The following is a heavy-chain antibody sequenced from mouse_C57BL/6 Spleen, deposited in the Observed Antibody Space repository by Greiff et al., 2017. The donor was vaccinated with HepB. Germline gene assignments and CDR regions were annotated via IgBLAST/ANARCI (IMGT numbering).Heavy chain of an antibody. Sequence: VQLQQSGPVLVKPGASVKMSCKASGYTFTDYYMNWVKQSHGKSLEWIGVINPYNGGTSYNQKFKGKATLTVDKSSSTAYMELNSLTSEDSAVYYCARGNSNLDYWGQGTTLTVSS. CDR1: GYTFTDYY. CDR3: ARGNSNLDY. CDR2: INPYNGGT. V-gene: IGHV1-19*01. J-gene: IGHJ2*01. D-gene: IGHD2-5*01.